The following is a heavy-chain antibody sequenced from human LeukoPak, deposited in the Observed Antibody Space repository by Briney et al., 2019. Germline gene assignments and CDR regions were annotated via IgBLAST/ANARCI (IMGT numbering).Heavy chain of an antibody. V-gene: IGHV1-2*02. Sequence: ASVKVSCKASGYTFTGYYMHWVRQAPGQGLEWMGWINPTSGGTNYAQKFQGRVTMTRDTSITTAYMELSSLKSDDTAVYYCARDPRSIGWFDPWGQGTLVTVS. CDR3: ARDPRSIGWFDP. CDR2: INPTSGGT. CDR1: GYTFTGYY. J-gene: IGHJ5*02.